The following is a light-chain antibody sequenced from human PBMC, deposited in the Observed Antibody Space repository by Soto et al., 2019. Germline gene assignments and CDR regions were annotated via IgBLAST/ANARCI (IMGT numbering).Light chain of an antibody. V-gene: IGLV1-44*01. Sequence: QLVLTQPPSASGTPGQRVTISCSGSSSNIGSNTVNWYQQLPGTAPKLLIYSNNQRPSGVPDRFSGSKSGTSASLAISGLQSEDEADYYCAAWEDSLNGWVFGGGTKVTVL. J-gene: IGLJ3*02. CDR1: SSNIGSNT. CDR3: AAWEDSLNGWV. CDR2: SNN.